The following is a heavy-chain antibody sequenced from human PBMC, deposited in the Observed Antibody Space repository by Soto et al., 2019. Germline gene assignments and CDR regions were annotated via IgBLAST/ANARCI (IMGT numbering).Heavy chain of an antibody. CDR2: VNPSGGST. CDR3: AREENCSDGVCYSEYFQR. Sequence: QVQLVQSGAEVKKPGASVKVSCKASGYIFTAYSMHWVRQAPGQGLEWMGVVNPSGGSTTYAQKFRGRITMTMDTSTSTVYMELGSLTSEDTAVYYCAREENCSDGVCYSEYFQRWGQGTLVTVSS. V-gene: IGHV1-46*01. D-gene: IGHD2-15*01. J-gene: IGHJ1*01. CDR1: GYIFTAYS.